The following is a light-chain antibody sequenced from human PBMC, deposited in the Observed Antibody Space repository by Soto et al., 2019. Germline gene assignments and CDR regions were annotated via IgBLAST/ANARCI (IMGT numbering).Light chain of an antibody. CDR3: LPHNSYPRT. CDR1: QGIGND. CDR2: LTY. Sequence: DIQMTQSPSSLSASVGDRVTITCRASQGIGNDVGWYQQKTGKAPKRLIYLTYSLQTGVQSRFSGSGSGTDFSLTISSLQPEASATYCCLPHNSYPRTLGQGTKVEIK. V-gene: IGKV1-17*01. J-gene: IGKJ1*01.